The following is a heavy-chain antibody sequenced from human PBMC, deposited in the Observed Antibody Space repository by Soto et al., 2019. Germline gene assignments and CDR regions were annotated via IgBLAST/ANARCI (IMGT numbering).Heavy chain of an antibody. D-gene: IGHD3-3*01. CDR2: IFSNGKT. CDR1: AGSINNYY. V-gene: IGHV4-59*08. CDR3: ARHGPYYDLWIVFFVKEYYFDY. J-gene: IGHJ4*02. Sequence: SETLSLTCAISAGSINNYYWSWIRQPPGKGLEWIGNIFSNGKTNYNPSLKSRVTISLHTSRTQFSLELSSVTAADTAVYYCARHGPYYDLWIVFFVKEYYFDYWGQGALVTVSS.